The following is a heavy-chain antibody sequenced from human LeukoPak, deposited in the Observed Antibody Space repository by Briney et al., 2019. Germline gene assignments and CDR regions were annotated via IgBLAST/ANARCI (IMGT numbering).Heavy chain of an antibody. CDR2: ISSDGSNA. V-gene: IGHV3-30*18. Sequence: GRSLRLSCAASGFTFSSYGMHWVRQAPGKGLERVAVISSDGSNACYADSVKGRFTMSRDNSKNTLFVQMNSLRAEDTAVYYCAKDLSGRKGPFDYWGQGTLVTVSS. D-gene: IGHD3-10*01. CDR3: AKDLSGRKGPFDY. CDR1: GFTFSSYG. J-gene: IGHJ4*02.